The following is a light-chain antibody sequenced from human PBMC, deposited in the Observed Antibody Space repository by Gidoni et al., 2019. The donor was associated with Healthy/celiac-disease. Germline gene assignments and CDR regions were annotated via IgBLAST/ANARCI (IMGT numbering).Light chain of an antibody. CDR3: QSYDSSLSGRVV. V-gene: IGLV1-40*01. J-gene: IGLJ2*01. CDR2: GTS. Sequence: QSVLTQPPSVSGAPGQRVTIPCTGSSSKMGAGYDVHWYQQLPVTAPKLLIYGTSNRPSGVSDRFSGSKSGTSASLAITGLQAEDEADYYCQSYDSSLSGRVVFGGGTKLTVL. CDR1: SSKMGAGYD.